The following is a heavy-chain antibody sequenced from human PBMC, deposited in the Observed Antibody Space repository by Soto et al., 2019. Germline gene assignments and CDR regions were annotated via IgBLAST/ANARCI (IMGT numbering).Heavy chain of an antibody. D-gene: IGHD3-10*01. CDR3: AHRVEFRTLFDP. V-gene: IGHV2-5*02. CDR1: GFSLSTSGVG. Sequence: QITLKESGPTLVKPTQTLTLTCTFSGFSLSTSGVGMGWIRQPPGKALEWLAPIYWDDDKRYSPSLKSRLTITKDTSKNQVVLTMTTMDPVDTATYYCAHRVEFRTLFDPWGQGTLVTVSS. J-gene: IGHJ5*02. CDR2: IYWDDDK.